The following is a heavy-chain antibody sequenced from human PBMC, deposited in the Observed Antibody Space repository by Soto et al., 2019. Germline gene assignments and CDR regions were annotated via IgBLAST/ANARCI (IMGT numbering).Heavy chain of an antibody. D-gene: IGHD5-12*01. V-gene: IGHV5-51*01. Sequence: GESLKISCKGSGYSFTSYWIGWVRQLPEKGLEWMGIIYPGDSDTRYSPSYQGQVTISADKSISTAYLQWNSLKASDTAMYYCARRRRDGYNYSPLYYWGQGTLVTV. CDR1: GYSFTSYW. CDR2: IYPGDSDT. J-gene: IGHJ4*02. CDR3: ARRRRDGYNYSPLYY.